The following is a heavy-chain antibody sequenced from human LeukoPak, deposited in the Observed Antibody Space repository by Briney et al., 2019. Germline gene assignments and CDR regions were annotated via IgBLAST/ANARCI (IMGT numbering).Heavy chain of an antibody. Sequence: SQTLSLTCAVYGASFSGYYWSWIRQPPGKGLEWIGEINHSGSTNYNPSLKSRVTISVDTSKNQFSLKLSSVTAADTAVYYCARPSYYYDSSGYKYWGQGTLVTVSS. V-gene: IGHV4-34*01. J-gene: IGHJ4*02. D-gene: IGHD3-22*01. CDR2: INHSGST. CDR3: ARPSYYYDSSGYKY. CDR1: GASFSGYY.